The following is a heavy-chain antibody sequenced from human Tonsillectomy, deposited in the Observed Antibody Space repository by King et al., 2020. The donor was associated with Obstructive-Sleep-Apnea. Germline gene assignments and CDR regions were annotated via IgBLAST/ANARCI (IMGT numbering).Heavy chain of an antibody. V-gene: IGHV4-34*01. CDR1: GGSFSGFS. D-gene: IGHD4-17*01. Sequence: VQLQQWGAGLLKPSETLSLTCAVSGGSFSGFSWSWIRQPPGKGLEWIGDINDSGSTNYAPSLKSRVTISIDTSKNQFSLKLSSVTAADTAVYYCERNDYGDYGALDWGQGSLVTVAS. J-gene: IGHJ4*02. CDR3: ERNDYGDYGALD. CDR2: INDSGST.